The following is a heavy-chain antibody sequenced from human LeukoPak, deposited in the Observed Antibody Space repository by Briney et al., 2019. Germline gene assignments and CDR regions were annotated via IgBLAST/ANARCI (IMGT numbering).Heavy chain of an antibody. Sequence: GGSLRLSCAASGFTFSSYGMHWVRQAPGKGLEWVAFIRYDGSNKYYADSVKGRFTISRDNSKNTLYLQMNSLRAEDTAVYYCAKDLKDIVVVPAAIPDSPFDYWGQGTLVTVSS. V-gene: IGHV3-30*02. CDR3: AKDLKDIVVVPAAIPDSPFDY. D-gene: IGHD2-2*02. CDR2: IRYDGSNK. CDR1: GFTFSSYG. J-gene: IGHJ4*02.